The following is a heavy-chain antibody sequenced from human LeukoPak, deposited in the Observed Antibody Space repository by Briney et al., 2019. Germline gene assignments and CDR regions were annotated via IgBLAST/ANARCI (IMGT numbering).Heavy chain of an antibody. CDR3: PRRYDSDAFDI. Sequence: SSETLSLTCAVYGRSFSGYYWSCIRQHPGRGLEWIAYFYYSGSTYYNPSLKSRVTISVDTSKNQFSLKLSSVTAADTAVYYCPRRYDSDAFDICGQGTMVTVSS. J-gene: IGHJ3*02. CDR1: GRSFSGYY. CDR2: FYYSGST. V-gene: IGHV4-31*11. D-gene: IGHD3-9*01.